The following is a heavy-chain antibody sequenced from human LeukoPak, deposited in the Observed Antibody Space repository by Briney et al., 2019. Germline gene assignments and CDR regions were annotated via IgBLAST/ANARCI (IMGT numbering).Heavy chain of an antibody. CDR2: INTDTGNP. J-gene: IGHJ6*02. CDR3: ARALYYYDSSGYYLLKYYYYGMDV. D-gene: IGHD3-22*01. CDR1: GYTFTSYA. V-gene: IGHV7-4-1*02. Sequence: ASVKVSCKASGYTFTSYAMNWVRQAPGQGLEWMGWINTDTGNPTYAQGFTGRFVFSLDTSVSTAYLQISSLKAEDTAVYYCARALYYYDSSGYYLLKYYYYGMDVWGQGTTVTVSS.